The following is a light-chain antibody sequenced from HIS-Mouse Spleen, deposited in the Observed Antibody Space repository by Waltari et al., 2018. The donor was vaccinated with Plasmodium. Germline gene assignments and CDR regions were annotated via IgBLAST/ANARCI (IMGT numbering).Light chain of an antibody. Sequence: QSALTQPASVSGSPGQSITISCTGTSSDVGSYNLVSWSHQHPGKAPNLMIYEGSKRPSGVSNRFSGSKSGNTASLTISGLQAEDEADYYCCSYAGSSTYVFGTGTKVTVL. CDR1: SSDVGSYNL. J-gene: IGLJ1*01. CDR3: CSYAGSSTYV. V-gene: IGLV2-23*01. CDR2: EGS.